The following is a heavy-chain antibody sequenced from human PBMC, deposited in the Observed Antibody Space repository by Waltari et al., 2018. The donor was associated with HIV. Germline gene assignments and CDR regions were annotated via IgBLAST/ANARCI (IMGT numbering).Heavy chain of an antibody. V-gene: IGHV3-30*18. CDR1: GFTFSSYG. CDR3: AKERDLIVVVFDY. CDR2: ISYDGSNK. Sequence: SGFTFSSYGMHWVRQAPGKGLEWVAVISYDGSNKYYADSVKGRFTISRDNSKNTLYLQMNSLRAEDTAVYYCAKERDLIVVVFDYWGQGTLVTVSS. J-gene: IGHJ4*02. D-gene: IGHD3-22*01.